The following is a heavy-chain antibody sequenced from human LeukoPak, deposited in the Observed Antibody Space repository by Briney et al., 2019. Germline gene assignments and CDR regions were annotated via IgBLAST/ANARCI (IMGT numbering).Heavy chain of an antibody. D-gene: IGHD1-26*01. Sequence: SVKVSCKASGGPFSIYAISWVRQAPGQGLEWMGGIIPIFGTANYAQKFQGRVTITADESTSTAYMELSSLRSEDTAVYYCARDKKAGRVGYFDYWGQGTLVTVSS. J-gene: IGHJ4*02. CDR2: IIPIFGTA. CDR3: ARDKKAGRVGYFDY. CDR1: GGPFSIYA. V-gene: IGHV1-69*01.